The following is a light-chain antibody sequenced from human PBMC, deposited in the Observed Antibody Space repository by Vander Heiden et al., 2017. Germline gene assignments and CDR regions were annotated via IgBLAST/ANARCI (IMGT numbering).Light chain of an antibody. V-gene: IGKV1-8*01. J-gene: IGKJ1*01. CDR1: QGISSY. Sequence: AIRMTQSPSSFSASTGDRVTITCRASQGISSYLAWYQQKPGKAPKLLIYAASTLQSGVPSRFSGSGSGTDFTLTISCLQSEDFAPYYCQQYDSYPPRTFGQGTKVEIK. CDR3: QQYDSYPPRT. CDR2: AAS.